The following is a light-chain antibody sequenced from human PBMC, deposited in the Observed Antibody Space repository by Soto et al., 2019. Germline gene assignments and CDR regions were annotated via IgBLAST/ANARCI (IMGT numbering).Light chain of an antibody. Sequence: IQLTQSPSYLSTSVGDRVTITCRASQAITNNLAWYQQKPGNPPRLLIYEESTLHSGVPSRFSGRKVGTQFILTIDSLQPEDFATYYCQQVKSHPRTFGGGTKVDIK. CDR1: QAITNN. V-gene: IGKV1-9*01. J-gene: IGKJ4*01. CDR2: EES. CDR3: QQVKSHPRT.